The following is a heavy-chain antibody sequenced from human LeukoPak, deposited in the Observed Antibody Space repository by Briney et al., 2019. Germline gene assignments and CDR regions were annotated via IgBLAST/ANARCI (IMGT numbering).Heavy chain of an antibody. D-gene: IGHD3-3*01. J-gene: IGHJ3*01. Sequence: SETLSLTCTVSGVSISSYYWSWIRQPAGKGLEWIGRIYTSGSTNYNPTLKSRVPMSVDTAKNQFSLKLSSVTAADTAVYYCARDSGYYDFWSGNDAFDVWGQGTMVTVSS. CDR3: ARDSGYYDFWSGNDAFDV. V-gene: IGHV4-4*07. CDR1: GVSISSYY. CDR2: IYTSGST.